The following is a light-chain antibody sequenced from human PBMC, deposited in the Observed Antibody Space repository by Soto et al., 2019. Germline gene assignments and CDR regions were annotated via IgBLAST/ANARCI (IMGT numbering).Light chain of an antibody. V-gene: IGLV2-14*01. J-gene: IGLJ1*01. CDR1: SSDVGGYKY. CDR3: SAYTTSIALYV. Sequence: QSALTQPASVSGSPGQSITISCTGTSSDVGGYKYVSWYQQHPDKAPKLIIFEVSNRPSGISSRFSGSKSGNTASLTISGLQAEDEADYYCSAYTTSIALYVFGAGTKLTVL. CDR2: EVS.